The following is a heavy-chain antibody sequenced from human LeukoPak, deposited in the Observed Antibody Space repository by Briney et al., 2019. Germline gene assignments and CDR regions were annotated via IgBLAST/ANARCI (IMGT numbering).Heavy chain of an antibody. V-gene: IGHV4-39*01. CDR2: IYYSGST. CDR1: GGPISSSSYY. D-gene: IGHD3-9*01. CDR3: ARQQYYDILTGKGGYGMDV. J-gene: IGHJ6*02. Sequence: SETLSLTCSVSGGPISSSSYYWGWIRQPPGKGLEWIGNIYYSGSTYCNPSLKSRVTISVDTSKNQFSLKLTSVTAADTAVYYCARQQYYDILTGKGGYGMDVWGQGTTVTVSS.